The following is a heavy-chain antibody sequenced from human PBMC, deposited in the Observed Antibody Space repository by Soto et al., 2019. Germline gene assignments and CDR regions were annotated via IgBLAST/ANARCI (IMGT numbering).Heavy chain of an antibody. CDR1: GFIFNSYG. J-gene: IGHJ6*02. Sequence: PGRSLRLSCAASGFIFNSYGMHWVRQAPFKGLEWVAVISYDGSNKYYGDSVKGRFTISRDNSKNTLDLQMNSLRVEDTEVYYCVKGRIEMDVWGQGTTATVPS. V-gene: IGHV3-30*18. CDR3: VKGRIEMDV. CDR2: ISYDGSNK.